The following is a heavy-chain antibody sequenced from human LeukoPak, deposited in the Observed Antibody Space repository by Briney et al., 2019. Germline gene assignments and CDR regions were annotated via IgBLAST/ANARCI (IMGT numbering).Heavy chain of an antibody. Sequence: SETLSLTCTVSGGSISSYYWSWIRQPPGKGLEWIGYIYYSGSTNYNPSLKSRATISVDTSKNQFSLKLSSVTAADTAVYYCARGHNYGDTYWYFDLWGRGTLVTVSS. CDR3: ARGHNYGDTYWYFDL. V-gene: IGHV4-59*12. D-gene: IGHD4-17*01. J-gene: IGHJ2*01. CDR2: IYYSGST. CDR1: GGSISSYY.